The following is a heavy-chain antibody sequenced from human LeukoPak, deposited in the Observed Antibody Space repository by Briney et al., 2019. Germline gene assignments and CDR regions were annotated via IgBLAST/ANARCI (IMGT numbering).Heavy chain of an antibody. CDR1: GYTFTSYD. V-gene: IGHV1-8*01. CDR3: ARARPGYSSSWYRYWFDP. D-gene: IGHD6-13*01. J-gene: IGHJ5*02. Sequence: GASVKVSCKASGYTFTSYDINWVRQATGQGLEWMGWMNPNSGNTGYAQKFQGRVTTTRNTSISTAYMELSSLRSEDTAVYYCARARPGYSSSWYRYWFDPWGQGTLVTVSS. CDR2: MNPNSGNT.